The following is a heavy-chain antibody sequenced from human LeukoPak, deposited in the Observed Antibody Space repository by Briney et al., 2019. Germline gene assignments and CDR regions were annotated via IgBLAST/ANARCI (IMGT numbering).Heavy chain of an antibody. CDR1: GFTFSSYA. J-gene: IGHJ4*02. CDR2: ISYDGSNK. D-gene: IGHD1-26*01. CDR3: ARAYNSGSYYDYFDY. Sequence: GSLRLSCAASGFTFSSYAMHWVRQAPGKGLEWVAVISYDGSNKYYADSVKGRFTISRDNSKNTLYLQMNSLRAEDTAVYYCARAYNSGSYYDYFDYWGQGTLVTVSS. V-gene: IGHV3-30*04.